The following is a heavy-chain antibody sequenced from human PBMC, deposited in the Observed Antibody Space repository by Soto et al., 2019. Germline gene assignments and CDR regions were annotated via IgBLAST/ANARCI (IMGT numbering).Heavy chain of an antibody. CDR1: GYSFSTYW. Sequence: GESLKISCIGSGYSFSTYWIVWVRQMPGKGLEWMGIIYPDDSDTRYSPAFEGQVTISADKSTRTAYMQWSSLKASDTAMYYCARRHYDSTGYMDVWGQGTTVTVSS. CDR2: IYPDDSDT. CDR3: ARRHYDSTGYMDV. J-gene: IGHJ6*02. V-gene: IGHV5-51*01. D-gene: IGHD3-22*01.